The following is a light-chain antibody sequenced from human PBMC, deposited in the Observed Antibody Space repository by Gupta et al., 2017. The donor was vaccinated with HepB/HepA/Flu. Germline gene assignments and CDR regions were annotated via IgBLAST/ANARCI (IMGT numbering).Light chain of an antibody. CDR2: DVT. J-gene: IGLJ2*01. CDR3: CSYAGSFPVV. Sequence: QSALTQPRSVSVSPGQSVTVSCTATNNDLSDYDYVSWYQQHPGKAPKLMIFDVTERPSGVPDRFSGSKSGNTASLTISGLQAEDEADYYCCSYAGSFPVVFGGGTKLTVL. CDR1: NNDLSDYDY. V-gene: IGLV2-11*01.